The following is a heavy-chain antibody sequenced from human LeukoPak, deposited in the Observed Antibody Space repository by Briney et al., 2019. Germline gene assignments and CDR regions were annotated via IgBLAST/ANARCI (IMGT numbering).Heavy chain of an antibody. CDR1: GGSISSGGYY. Sequence: PSQTLSLTCTVSGGSISSGGYYWSWIRQHPGKGLEWIGYIYYSGSTYYNPSLKSRVTISVDTSKNQFSLKLSSVTAADTAVYYCARDSGDGVVHPYYYYGMDVWGQGTTVTVSS. J-gene: IGHJ6*02. CDR3: ARDSGDGVVHPYYYYGMDV. D-gene: IGHD3-3*01. CDR2: IYYSGST. V-gene: IGHV4-31*03.